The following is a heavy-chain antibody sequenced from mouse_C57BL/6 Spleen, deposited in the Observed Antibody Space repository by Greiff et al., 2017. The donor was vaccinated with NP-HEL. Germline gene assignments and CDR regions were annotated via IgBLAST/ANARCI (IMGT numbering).Heavy chain of an antibody. V-gene: IGHV5-4*01. CDR3: ARDPPDWPYYFDY. Sequence: EVKVEESGGGLVKPGGSLKLSCAASGFTFSSYAMSWVRQTPEKRLEWVATISAGGSYTYYPDNVKGRFTISRDNAKNNLYLQMSHLKSEDTAMYYCARDPPDWPYYFDYWGQGTTLTVSS. D-gene: IGHD4-1*01. J-gene: IGHJ2*01. CDR1: GFTFSSYA. CDR2: ISAGGSYT.